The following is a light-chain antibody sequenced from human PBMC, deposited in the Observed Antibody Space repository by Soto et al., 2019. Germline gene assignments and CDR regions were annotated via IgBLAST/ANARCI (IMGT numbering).Light chain of an antibody. CDR2: DAS. CDR1: QAITND. CDR3: QHYHMRPGT. Sequence: DIPMTQSPSSLSASVGDRVTLTCQARQAITNDLHWYQQKPGKAPKLLIYDASNLETGVPSRFSGSGCGTDFTLIISNLQHEDFATYFCQHYHMRPGTFGQGTKVEIK. J-gene: IGKJ1*01. V-gene: IGKV1-33*01.